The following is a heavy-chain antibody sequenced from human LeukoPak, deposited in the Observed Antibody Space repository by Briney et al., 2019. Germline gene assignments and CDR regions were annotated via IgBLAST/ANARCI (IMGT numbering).Heavy chain of an antibody. Sequence: ASVKVSCKASGYTFTSYYIHWVRQAPGQGLEWMGIINPSADSTNYAQKFQGRVTMTRDMSTSTVYMDLSSLTSEDTAVYYCARGRPSATGYSSGWYFHYWGQGTLVTVSS. CDR3: ARGRPSATGYSSGWYFHY. D-gene: IGHD6-19*01. CDR2: INPSADST. V-gene: IGHV1-46*01. J-gene: IGHJ4*02. CDR1: GYTFTSYY.